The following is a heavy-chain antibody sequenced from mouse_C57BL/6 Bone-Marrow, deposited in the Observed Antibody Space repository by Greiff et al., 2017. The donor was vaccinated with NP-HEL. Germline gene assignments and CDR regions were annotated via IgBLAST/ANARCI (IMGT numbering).Heavy chain of an antibody. D-gene: IGHD3-2*02. CDR3: AREARPTAQATLMDY. V-gene: IGHV1-18*01. Sequence: EVQLQQSGPELVKPGASVKIPCKASGYTFTDYNMDWVKQSHGKSLEWIGDINPNNGGTIYNQKFKGKATLTVDKSSSTAYMELRSLTSEDTAVYYCAREARPTAQATLMDYWGQGTSVTVSS. CDR1: GYTFTDYN. J-gene: IGHJ4*01. CDR2: INPNNGGT.